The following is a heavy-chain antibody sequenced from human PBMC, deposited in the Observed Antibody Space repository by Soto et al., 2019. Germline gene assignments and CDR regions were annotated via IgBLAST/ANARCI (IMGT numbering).Heavy chain of an antibody. Sequence: SETLSLTCTVSGGSISSGGYYWSWIRQHPGKGLEWIGYIYYSGSTYYNPSLKSRVTISVDTSKNQFSLKLSSVTAADTAVYYCARDWGGVLVPNWLDPWGQGTLVTVSS. CDR2: IYYSGST. CDR1: GGSISSGGYY. J-gene: IGHJ5*02. CDR3: ARDWGGVLVPNWLDP. D-gene: IGHD2-2*01. V-gene: IGHV4-31*03.